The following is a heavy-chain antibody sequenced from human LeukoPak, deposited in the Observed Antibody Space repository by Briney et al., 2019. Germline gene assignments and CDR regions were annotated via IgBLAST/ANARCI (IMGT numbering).Heavy chain of an antibody. Sequence: SVKVSCKASGGTFSSYAISWVRQAPGQGLEWMGRIIPILGIANYAQKFQGRVTITADKSTSTAYMELSSLRSEDTAVYYCARTRGTMIVVGPPDYWGQGTLVTVSS. V-gene: IGHV1-69*04. CDR2: IIPILGIA. D-gene: IGHD3-22*01. CDR3: ARTRGTMIVVGPPDY. CDR1: GGTFSSYA. J-gene: IGHJ4*02.